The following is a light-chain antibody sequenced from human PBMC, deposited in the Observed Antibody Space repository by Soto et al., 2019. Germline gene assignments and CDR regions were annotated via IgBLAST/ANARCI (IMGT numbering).Light chain of an antibody. CDR2: TAS. V-gene: IGKV1-27*01. J-gene: IGKJ1*01. CDR3: QKYNRAPWT. Sequence: DIQMTQSPSSLSASVGDRVTITCRASQGISNYLAWYQQKPGKVPKLLIYTASTLQSGVPSRFSGSGSGTDFALTISSLQPEDVATYYCQKYNRAPWTFCPGINVDIK. CDR1: QGISNY.